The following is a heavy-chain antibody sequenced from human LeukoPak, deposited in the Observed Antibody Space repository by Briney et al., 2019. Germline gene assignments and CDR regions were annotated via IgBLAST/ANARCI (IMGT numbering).Heavy chain of an antibody. J-gene: IGHJ5*02. D-gene: IGHD3-22*01. CDR2: INPNSGGT. V-gene: IGHV1-2*06. Sequence: ASVKVSCKASGYTFTGYYMYWVRQAPGQGLEWMGRINPNSGGTNYAQKFQGRVTMTRDTSISTAYMELSRLRSDDTAVYYCARADYDSSGYHTNWFDPWGQGTLVTVSS. CDR1: GYTFTGYY. CDR3: ARADYDSSGYHTNWFDP.